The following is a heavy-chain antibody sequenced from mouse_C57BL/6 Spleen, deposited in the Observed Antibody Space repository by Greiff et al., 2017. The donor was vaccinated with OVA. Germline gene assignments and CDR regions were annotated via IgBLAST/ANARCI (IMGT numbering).Heavy chain of an antibody. D-gene: IGHD1-1*01. Sequence: QVQLQQPGAELVKPGASVKMSCKASGYTFTSYWITWVKQRPGQGLEWIGDIYPGSGCTNYNEKFKSKATLTVDTSSSTAYMQLSSLTSEDSAGYYCARDYYGDGYWYFDVWGTGTTVTVSS. CDR3: ARDYYGDGYWYFDV. V-gene: IGHV1-55*01. J-gene: IGHJ1*03. CDR2: IYPGSGCT. CDR1: GYTFTSYW.